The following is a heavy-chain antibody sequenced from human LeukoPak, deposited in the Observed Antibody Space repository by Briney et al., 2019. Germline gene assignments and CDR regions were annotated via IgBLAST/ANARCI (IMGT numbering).Heavy chain of an antibody. CDR3: TGLQFDY. V-gene: IGHV3-30*03. CDR1: GFTFSSYG. J-gene: IGHJ4*02. CDR2: ISYDGSNK. Sequence: GGSLRLSCAASGFTFSSYGMHWVRQAPGKGLEWVAVISYDGSNKYYADSVKGRFTISRDNSKNTLCLQMNSLRAEDTAVYYCTGLQFDYWGQGTLVTVSS.